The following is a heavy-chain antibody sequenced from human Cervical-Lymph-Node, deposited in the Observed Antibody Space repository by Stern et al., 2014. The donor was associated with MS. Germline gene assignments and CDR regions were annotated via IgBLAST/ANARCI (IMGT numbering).Heavy chain of an antibody. J-gene: IGHJ5*01. V-gene: IGHV1-69*06. CDR1: GGTFGRDT. Sequence: VQLEESGAEVKKPGSSVKVSCKSSGGTFGRDTLNWIRQAPGQGLEWMGRVIPIFDKTDYAEKFRGRVTISADRSTTTVYMELSSLTSEDTAIYYCVRDLNWSFDSWGQGTLVTVSS. D-gene: IGHD1-1*01. CDR3: VRDLNWSFDS. CDR2: VIPIFDKT.